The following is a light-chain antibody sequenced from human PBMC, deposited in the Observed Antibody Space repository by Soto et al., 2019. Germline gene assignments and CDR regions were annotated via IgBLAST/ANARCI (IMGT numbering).Light chain of an antibody. CDR1: QPIGTY. V-gene: IGKV3-11*01. CDR2: DAS. J-gene: IGKJ2*01. CDR3: QQRYNWPVT. Sequence: EIVLTQSPATLSLSPGERATLSCRASQPIGTYLAWYQQKPGQAPSLLIYDASDRATGIPARFGGSGSGSDFTLTISSLEPEDFAVYYCQQRYNWPVTFGQGTRLEIK.